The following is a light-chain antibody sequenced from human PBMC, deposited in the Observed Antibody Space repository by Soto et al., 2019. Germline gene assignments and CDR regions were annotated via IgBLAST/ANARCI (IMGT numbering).Light chain of an antibody. CDR2: GAS. CDR1: QTIDNR. CDR3: QHYKDWRT. V-gene: IGKV3-15*01. J-gene: IGKJ1*01. Sequence: IVMTQSPATLSVSPGERATLSCRASQTIDNRLAWYQQRPGQAPRLLIYGASIRATGIPARFSGSGSGTEFPLTISGLQSEDFGVYYCQHYKDWRTFGQGTNVDIK.